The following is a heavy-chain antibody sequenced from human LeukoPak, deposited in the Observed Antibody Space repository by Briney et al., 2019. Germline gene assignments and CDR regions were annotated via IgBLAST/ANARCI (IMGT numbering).Heavy chain of an antibody. CDR1: GGSISSGGYY. D-gene: IGHD3-10*01. V-gene: IGHV4-31*03. CDR3: ARATYYYGSGSYRYPSDFDP. CDR2: IYYSGST. Sequence: PSETLSLTCTVSGGSISSGGYYWSWIRQHPGKGLEWIGYIYYSGSTYYNPSLKSRVTISVDTSKNQFSLKLSSVTAADTAVYYCARATYYYGSGSYRYPSDFDPWGQGTLVTVSS. J-gene: IGHJ5*02.